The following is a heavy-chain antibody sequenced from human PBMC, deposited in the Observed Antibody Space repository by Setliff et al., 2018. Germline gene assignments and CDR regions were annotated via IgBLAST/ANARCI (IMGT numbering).Heavy chain of an antibody. CDR3: FGAGTCSY. CDR1: GLSYSNDW. V-gene: IGHV3-7*01. J-gene: IGHJ4*02. D-gene: IGHD3-10*01. Sequence: LRLSCTASGLSYSNDWVSWVRQAPGKGLEWLASINPDGSEKYYVDSVKGRFIISRDNARNSLSLQMNSLRTEDTAVYYCFGAGTCSYWGQGTLVTVSS. CDR2: INPDGSEK.